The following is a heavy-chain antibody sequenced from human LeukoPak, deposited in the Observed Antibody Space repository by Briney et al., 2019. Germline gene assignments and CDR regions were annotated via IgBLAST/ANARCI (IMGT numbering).Heavy chain of an antibody. CDR1: GFTFSSYE. CDR3: ARDKKWDDYGGNSRTDY. CDR2: ISSSGSTI. D-gene: IGHD4-23*01. J-gene: IGHJ4*02. V-gene: IGHV3-48*03. Sequence: GGSLRLSCAASGFTFSSYEMNWVRQAPGKGLEWVSYISSSGSTIYYADSVKGRFTISRDNAENSLYLQMNSLRAEDTAVYYCARDKKWDDYGGNSRTDYWGQGTLVTVSS.